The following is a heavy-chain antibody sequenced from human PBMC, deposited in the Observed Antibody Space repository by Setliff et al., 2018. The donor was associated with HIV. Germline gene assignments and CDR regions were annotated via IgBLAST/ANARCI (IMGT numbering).Heavy chain of an antibody. D-gene: IGHD2-21*01. CDR3: ARGQFRLRPDSLDL. V-gene: IGHV3-33*01. Sequence: PGGSLRLSCEASGFPFSVHGMHWVRQSPGKGPEWLAVIWYDGGTKYYADSLQGRFTISRDDSKNSVYLQMNTLGAEDTAVYYCARGQFRLRPDSLDLWGQGTLVTVSS. CDR2: IWYDGGTK. J-gene: IGHJ4*03. CDR1: GFPFSVHG.